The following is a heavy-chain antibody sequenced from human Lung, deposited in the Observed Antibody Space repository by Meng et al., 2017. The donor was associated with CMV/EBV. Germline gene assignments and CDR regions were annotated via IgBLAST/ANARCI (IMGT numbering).Heavy chain of an antibody. D-gene: IGHD3-16*01. Sequence: ESXKISXAASGFTFGGYWMHWVRQAPGKRPVWVSRIDGDGSSTSYADSVKGRFTISRDNAKNTLSLQMNSLGAEDTAIYYCARDLGGLGRDFDYWGQGTRVTVSS. CDR1: GFTFGGYW. V-gene: IGHV3-74*01. CDR2: IDGDGSST. J-gene: IGHJ4*02. CDR3: ARDLGGLGRDFDY.